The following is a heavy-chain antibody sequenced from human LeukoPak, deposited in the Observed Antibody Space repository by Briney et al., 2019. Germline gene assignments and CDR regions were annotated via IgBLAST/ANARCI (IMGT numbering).Heavy chain of an antibody. CDR2: IYHSGST. J-gene: IGHJ4*02. V-gene: IGHV4-38-2*02. D-gene: IGHD6-19*01. CDR3: ASTYSSGWLPFDY. CDR1: GYSISSGYY. Sequence: PETLSLTCTVSGYSISSGYYWGWIRQPPGKGLEWIGSIYHSGSTYYNPSLKSRVTISVDTSKNQFSLKLSSVTAADTAVYYCASTYSSGWLPFDYWGQGTLVTVSS.